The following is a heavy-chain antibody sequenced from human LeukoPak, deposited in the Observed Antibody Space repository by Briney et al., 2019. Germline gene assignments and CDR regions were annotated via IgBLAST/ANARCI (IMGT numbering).Heavy chain of an antibody. J-gene: IGHJ3*02. CDR3: ARLGFCSGGTCYADAFDI. D-gene: IGHD2-15*01. CDR2: ISSDGSST. CDR1: GFTFNTYW. V-gene: IGHV3-74*01. Sequence: GGSLRLSCAASGFTFNTYWMNWVRQAPGKGLVWVSRISSDGSSTRYADSVKGRFTISRDNAKNTLYLQMNSLRAEDTAVYYCARLGFCSGGTCYADAFDIWGQGTMVTVSS.